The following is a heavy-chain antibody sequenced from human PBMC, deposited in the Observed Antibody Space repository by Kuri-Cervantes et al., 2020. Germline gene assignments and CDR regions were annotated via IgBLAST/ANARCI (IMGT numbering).Heavy chain of an antibody. CDR2: ISGSGGTT. CDR3: AREGYCSSTSCYDDY. Sequence: GGSLRLSCVASGFTFSSYAMTWVRQAPGKWLEWVSGISGSGGTTYYADSVKGRSTISRDNSKNTLYLQMNSLRAEDTAVYYCAREGYCSSTSCYDDYWGQGTLVTVSS. V-gene: IGHV3-23*01. CDR1: GFTFSSYA. D-gene: IGHD2-2*01. J-gene: IGHJ4*02.